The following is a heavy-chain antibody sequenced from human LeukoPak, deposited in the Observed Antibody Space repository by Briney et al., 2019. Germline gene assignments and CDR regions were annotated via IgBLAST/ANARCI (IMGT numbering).Heavy chain of an antibody. V-gene: IGHV1-46*01. CDR3: ARVLSYYDSSGFPSY. J-gene: IGHJ4*02. D-gene: IGHD3-22*01. Sequence: ASVKVSCKASGYTFTSYYMHWVRQAPGQGLEWMGIINPSGGSTSYAQKFQGRVTMTRDTSTSTVYMELSSLRSEDTVVYYCARVLSYYDSSGFPSYWGQGTLVTVSS. CDR2: INPSGGST. CDR1: GYTFTSYY.